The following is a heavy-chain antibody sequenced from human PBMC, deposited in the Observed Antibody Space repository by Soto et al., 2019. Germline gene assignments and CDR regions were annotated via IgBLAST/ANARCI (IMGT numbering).Heavy chain of an antibody. CDR3: ARHPERIAQIGWFDP. D-gene: IGHD6-13*01. V-gene: IGHV3-21*01. CDR2: ISSSSGYT. Sequence: PGGSLRLSCAASGFTFSSYSMNWVRQAPGKGLVWVSCISSSSGYTCYADSVKGRFTISRDNAKNTLYLQMNSLRAEDTAVYYCARHPERIAQIGWFDPWGQGTLVTVSS. CDR1: GFTFSSYS. J-gene: IGHJ5*02.